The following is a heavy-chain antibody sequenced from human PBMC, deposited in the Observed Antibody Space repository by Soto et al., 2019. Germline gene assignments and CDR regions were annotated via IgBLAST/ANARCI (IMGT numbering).Heavy chain of an antibody. V-gene: IGHV4-4*02. D-gene: IGHD5-18*01. CDR3: ARVWGRDTAMATLFDY. CDR2: IYHSGST. Sequence: QVQLQESGPGLVKPSGTLSLTCAVSGGSISSSNWWSWVRQPPGKGLEWIGEIYHSGSTNYNPSLKSRVTISVDKSKNRFSLNLSSVTAADTAVYYCARVWGRDTAMATLFDYWGQGTLVTVSS. CDR1: GGSISSSNW. J-gene: IGHJ4*02.